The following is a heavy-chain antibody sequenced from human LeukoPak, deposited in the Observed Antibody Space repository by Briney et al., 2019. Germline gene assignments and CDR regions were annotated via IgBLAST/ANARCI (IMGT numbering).Heavy chain of an antibody. J-gene: IGHJ4*02. Sequence: SETLSLTCTVSGGSISSYYWSWIRQPPGKGLEWIGYTYYSGSTNYNPSLKSRVTISVDTSKNQFSLKLSSVTAADTAVYYCARVLRFYYFDYWGQGTLVTVSS. V-gene: IGHV4-59*01. CDR3: ARVLRFYYFDY. CDR1: GGSISSYY. D-gene: IGHD3-3*01. CDR2: TYYSGST.